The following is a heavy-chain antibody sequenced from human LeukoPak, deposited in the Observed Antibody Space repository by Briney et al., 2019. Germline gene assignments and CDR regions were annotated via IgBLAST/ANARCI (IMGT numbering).Heavy chain of an antibody. D-gene: IGHD3-10*01. Sequence: GGSLRLSCAASGFTFSSYGMHWVRQAPGKGLEGVAFIRYDGSNKYYADSVKGRFTISRDNSKNTLYLQMNSLRAEDTAVYYCAKDLITMVRGHGFDIWGQGTMVTVSS. J-gene: IGHJ3*02. CDR2: IRYDGSNK. V-gene: IGHV3-30*02. CDR3: AKDLITMVRGHGFDI. CDR1: GFTFSSYG.